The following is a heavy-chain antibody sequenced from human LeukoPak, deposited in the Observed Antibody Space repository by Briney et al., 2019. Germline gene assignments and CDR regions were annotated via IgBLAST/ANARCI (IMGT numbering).Heavy chain of an antibody. CDR3: AREGEKSTSQEKYFDY. CDR2: FYPGDSDT. Sequence: GESLKISCKGSGYSFTTYWIGWVRQMPGKGLEWMGIFYPGDSDTRYSPSFQGQITISVDKSISTAYLQWTSLKPSDSAMYYCAREGEKSTSQEKYFDYWGQGILVTVSS. CDR1: GYSFTTYW. J-gene: IGHJ4*02. V-gene: IGHV5-51*01. D-gene: IGHD2-2*01.